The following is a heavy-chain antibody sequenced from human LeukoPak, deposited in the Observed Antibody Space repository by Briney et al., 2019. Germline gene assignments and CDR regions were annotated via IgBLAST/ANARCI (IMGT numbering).Heavy chain of an antibody. D-gene: IGHD1-1*01. V-gene: IGHV3-23*01. CDR2: ISDDGGDT. Sequence: GGSLRLSCAASGFTFSNYAMSWVRQAPGKGLEGVSAISDDGGDTKYAESVKGRFTISRDNSRNRLYLQMNSLRVEDTAIYYCGRDWKLDYWGQGILVTVSS. CDR1: GFTFSNYA. J-gene: IGHJ4*02. CDR3: GRDWKLDY.